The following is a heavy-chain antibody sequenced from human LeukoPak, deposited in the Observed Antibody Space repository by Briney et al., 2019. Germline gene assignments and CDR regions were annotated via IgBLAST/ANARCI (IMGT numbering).Heavy chain of an antibody. D-gene: IGHD4-17*01. CDR1: GYTFTGYY. V-gene: IGHV1-2*02. J-gene: IGHJ3*01. Sequence: ASVKVSCKTSGYTFTGYYIHWVRQVPGQGLEWMGWINPNSGGTNYAQKFQGRVTMTRDTSISTAYMDVSRLISDDAAVYYCASGRDYGDERGSFDVWGQGTMVTVSS. CDR3: ASGRDYGDERGSFDV. CDR2: INPNSGGT.